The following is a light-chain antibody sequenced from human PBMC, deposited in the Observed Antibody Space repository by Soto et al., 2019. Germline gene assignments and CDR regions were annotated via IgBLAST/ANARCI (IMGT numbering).Light chain of an antibody. CDR1: SSDVGGYNY. CDR2: DVS. CDR3: CSYAGSHFL. J-gene: IGLJ2*01. Sequence: QSALTQPRSVSGSPGQSVTVSCTGTSSDVGGYNYVYWYQQHPGKAPKLMIYDVSQRPSGVPDRFSGSKSGNTASLTISGLQAEDEADYYCCSYAGSHFLFGGGTKLTVL. V-gene: IGLV2-11*01.